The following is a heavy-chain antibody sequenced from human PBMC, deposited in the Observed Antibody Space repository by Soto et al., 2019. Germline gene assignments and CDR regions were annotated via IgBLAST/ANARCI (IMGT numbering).Heavy chain of an antibody. D-gene: IGHD2-15*01. Sequence: QLQLQESGSGLVKPSQTLSLTCAVSGGSISSGGYSWSWIRQPPGKGLEWIGYIYHSGSTYYNPSLKSRVTISVDRSKNQCSLKLSSVTAADTAVYYCARDRKNLGYCSGGSCFDWYFDLWGRGTLVTVSS. CDR1: GGSISSGGYS. V-gene: IGHV4-30-2*01. CDR3: ARDRKNLGYCSGGSCFDWYFDL. CDR2: IYHSGST. J-gene: IGHJ2*01.